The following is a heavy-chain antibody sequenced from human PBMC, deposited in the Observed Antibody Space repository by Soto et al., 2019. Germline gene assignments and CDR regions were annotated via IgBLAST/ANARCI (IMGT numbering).Heavy chain of an antibody. Sequence: EVELVESGGGLVKPGGSLRLSCAASGFTFSSYSMNWVRQAPGKGLEWVSSITSSSSYIYYADSMKGRFTISRDNAKNSLYLQMNSLRAEDTAVYYCASRHYGMDVWGQGTTVTVSS. J-gene: IGHJ6*02. CDR2: ITSSSSYI. V-gene: IGHV3-21*01. CDR1: GFTFSSYS. CDR3: ASRHYGMDV.